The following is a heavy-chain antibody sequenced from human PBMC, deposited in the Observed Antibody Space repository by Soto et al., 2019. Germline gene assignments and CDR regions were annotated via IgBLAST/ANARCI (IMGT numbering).Heavy chain of an antibody. CDR2: IWYDGSNK. J-gene: IGHJ4*02. CDR3: ARELRFLEWEPPHDY. D-gene: IGHD3-3*01. Sequence: GGSLRLSCAASGFTFSSYGMHWVRQAPGKGLEWVAVIWYDGSNKYYADSVKGRFTISRDNSKNTLYLQMNSLRAEDTAVYYCARELRFLEWEPPHDYWGQGTLVTVSS. V-gene: IGHV3-33*01. CDR1: GFTFSSYG.